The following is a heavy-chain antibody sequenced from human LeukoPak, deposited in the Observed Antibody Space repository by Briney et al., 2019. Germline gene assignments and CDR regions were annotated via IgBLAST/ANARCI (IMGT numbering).Heavy chain of an antibody. J-gene: IGHJ4*02. V-gene: IGHV3-30*02. CDR1: GFTFSSYG. CDR3: AKSPRYSSSHYFDY. Sequence: GGSLRLSCAASGFTFSSYGMHWVRQAPGKGLEWVAFIRYDGSNKYYADSVKGRFTISRDNSKNTLYRQMNSLRAEDTAVYYCAKSPRYSSSHYFDYWGQGTLVTVSS. CDR2: IRYDGSNK. D-gene: IGHD6-6*01.